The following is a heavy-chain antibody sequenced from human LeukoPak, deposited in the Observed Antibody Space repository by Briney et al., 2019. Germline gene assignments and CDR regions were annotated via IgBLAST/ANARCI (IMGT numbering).Heavy chain of an antibody. D-gene: IGHD2-2*01. CDR1: GYSISNGYY. V-gene: IGHV4-38-2*02. J-gene: IGHJ4*02. Sequence: PSETLSLTCSVSGYSISNGYYWGWVRQPPGKGLQWIGSIYYTGSTYYNPSLQSRVTISVDTSKNQFSLKLSSVTAADTAVYYCAMPVGRGYWSQGTLVTVSS. CDR3: AMPVGRGY. CDR2: IYYTGST.